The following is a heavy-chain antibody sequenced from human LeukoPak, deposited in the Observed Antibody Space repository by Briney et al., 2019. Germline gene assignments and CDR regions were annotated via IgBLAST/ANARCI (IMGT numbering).Heavy chain of an antibody. CDR2: IYATGST. V-gene: IGHV4-4*07. CDR3: ARGASILYYYDSSGSSYYFDY. CDR1: GGSISSYY. J-gene: IGHJ4*02. Sequence: SETLSLTCAVSGGSISSYYWSWIRQPAGKGLEWIGRIYATGSTNYNASLKSRVTMSVDTSKNQFSLKLSSVTAEDTAVYYCARGASILYYYDSSGSSYYFDYWGQGTLVTVSS. D-gene: IGHD3-22*01.